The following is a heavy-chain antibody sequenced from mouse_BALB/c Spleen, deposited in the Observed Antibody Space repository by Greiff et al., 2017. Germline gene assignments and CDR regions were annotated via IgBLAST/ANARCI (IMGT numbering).Heavy chain of an antibody. V-gene: IGHV3-2*02. CDR2: ISYSGST. CDR1: GYSITSDYA. CDR3: ASGPDGYFPWFAY. J-gene: IGHJ3*01. Sequence: VQLQQSGPGLVKPSQSLSLTCTVTGYSITSDYAWNWIRQFPGNKLEWMGYISYSGSTSYNPSLKSRISITRDTSKNQFFLQLNSVTTEDTATYYCASGPDGYFPWFAYWGQGTLVTVSA. D-gene: IGHD2-3*01.